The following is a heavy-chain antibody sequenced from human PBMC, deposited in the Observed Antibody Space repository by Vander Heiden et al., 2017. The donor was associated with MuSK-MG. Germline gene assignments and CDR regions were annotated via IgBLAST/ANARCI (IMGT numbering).Heavy chain of an antibody. D-gene: IGHD3-10*01. CDR2: IYYSGST. CDR3: ASASMVRGVWFDP. CDR1: GGSISSYY. J-gene: IGHJ5*02. V-gene: IGHV4-59*01. Sequence: QVQLQESGPGLVKPSETLSLTCTVSGGSISSYYWSWSRQPPGKGLEWIGYIYYSGSTNYNPSLKSRVTISVDTSKNQFSLKLSSVTAADTAVYYCASASMVRGVWFDPWGQGTLVTVSS.